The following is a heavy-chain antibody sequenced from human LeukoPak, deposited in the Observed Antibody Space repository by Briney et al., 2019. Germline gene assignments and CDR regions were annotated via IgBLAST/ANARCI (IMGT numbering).Heavy chain of an antibody. D-gene: IGHD4-11*01. CDR1: GGSISSGSYY. V-gene: IGHV4-61*02. CDR2: IYTSGST. Sequence: PSETLSLTCTVSGGSISSGSYYWSWIRQPAGKGLEWIGRIYTSGSTNYNPSLKSRVTISVDTSKNQFSLKLSSVTAADTAVYYCARGISSNDYTGWWFDPWGQGTLVTVSS. J-gene: IGHJ5*02. CDR3: ARGISSNDYTGWWFDP.